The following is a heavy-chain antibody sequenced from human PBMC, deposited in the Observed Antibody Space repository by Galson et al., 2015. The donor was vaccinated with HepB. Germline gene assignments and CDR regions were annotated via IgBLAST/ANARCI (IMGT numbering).Heavy chain of an antibody. J-gene: IGHJ4*02. Sequence: SVKVSCKASGYTFTSYGISWVRQAPGQGLEWMGWISAYNGNTNYAQKLQGRVTMTTDTSTSTAYMELRSLRSDDTAVYYCARAPEYYDILTETGDYWGQGTLVTVSS. CDR1: GYTFTSYG. D-gene: IGHD3-9*01. CDR2: ISAYNGNT. V-gene: IGHV1-18*04. CDR3: ARAPEYYDILTETGDY.